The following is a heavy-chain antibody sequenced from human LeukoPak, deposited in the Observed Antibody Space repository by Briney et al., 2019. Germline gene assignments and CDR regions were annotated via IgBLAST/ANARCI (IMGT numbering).Heavy chain of an antibody. CDR3: ARDRYYYDSSGYYSENWFDP. Sequence: PGGSLRLSCAASGFTASSNYMSWVRQAPGKGLEWVSVIYSGGSTYYADSVKGRFTISRDNSKNTLYLQMNSLRAEDTAVYYCARDRYYYDSSGYYSENWFDPWGQGTLVTVSS. V-gene: IGHV3-53*01. J-gene: IGHJ5*02. CDR2: IYSGGST. CDR1: GFTASSNY. D-gene: IGHD3-22*01.